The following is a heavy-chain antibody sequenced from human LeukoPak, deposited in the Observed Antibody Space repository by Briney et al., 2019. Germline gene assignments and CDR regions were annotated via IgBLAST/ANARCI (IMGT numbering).Heavy chain of an antibody. D-gene: IGHD2-15*01. CDR1: GGSISSSSYY. CDR3: ARGGYCSGGSCYSNWFDP. Sequence: SETLSLTCTVSGGSISSSSYYWSWIRQPAGKGLEWIGRIYTSGSTNYNPSLKSRVTISVDTSKNQFSLKLSSVTAADTAVYYCARGGYCSGGSCYSNWFDPWGQGTLVTVSS. V-gene: IGHV4-61*02. J-gene: IGHJ5*02. CDR2: IYTSGST.